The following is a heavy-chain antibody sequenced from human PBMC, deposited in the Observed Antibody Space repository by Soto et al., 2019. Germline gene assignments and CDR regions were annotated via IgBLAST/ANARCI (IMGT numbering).Heavy chain of an antibody. D-gene: IGHD3-16*01. V-gene: IGHV1-2*02. CDR1: GYTFTGYY. Sequence: ASVKVSCKASGYTFTGYYMHWVRQAPGQGLEWMGWINPNSGGTNYAQKFQGRFTISRDNSKNTLYLQMNSLRAEDTAVYYCAKDTAFRGAHGNGFDYWGQGTLVTVSS. J-gene: IGHJ4*02. CDR2: INPNSGGT. CDR3: AKDTAFRGAHGNGFDY.